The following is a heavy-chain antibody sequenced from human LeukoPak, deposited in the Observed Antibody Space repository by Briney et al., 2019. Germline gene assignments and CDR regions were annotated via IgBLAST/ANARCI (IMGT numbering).Heavy chain of an antibody. D-gene: IGHD2-21*01. V-gene: IGHV3-64D*06. CDR2: ISLSGADT. CDR3: VPHINFSYQY. Sequence: GGSLRLSCSASGFTFSSYPMHWVRQAPGKALEYVSAISLSGADTYYADSVKGRFTISRDNSKNTLSLQMNGLRPEDTAVYYCVPHINFSYQYWGRGTLVTVS. J-gene: IGHJ4*02. CDR1: GFTFSSYP.